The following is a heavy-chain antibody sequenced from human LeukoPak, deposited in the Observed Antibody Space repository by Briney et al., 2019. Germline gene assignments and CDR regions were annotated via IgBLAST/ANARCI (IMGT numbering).Heavy chain of an antibody. CDR2: IYTSGST. V-gene: IGHV4-61*09. CDR1: GGSISGSNSY. CDR3: AREVGGVYPSGEPIDY. Sequence: SETLSLTCTVSGGSISGSNSYWSWIRQPAGKGLEWIGHIYTSGSTNYNPSLKSRVTMSVDTSKNQFSLKLSSVTAADTAVYYCAREVGGVYPSGEPIDYWGQGTLVTVSS. D-gene: IGHD3-16*01. J-gene: IGHJ4*02.